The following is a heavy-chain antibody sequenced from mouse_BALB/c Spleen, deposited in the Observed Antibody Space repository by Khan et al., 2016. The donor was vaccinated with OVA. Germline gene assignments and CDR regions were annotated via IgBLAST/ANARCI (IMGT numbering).Heavy chain of an antibody. Sequence: QVQLKQSGAELVRPGTSVKLSCKTSGYIFTSYWMHWVKQRSGQGLEWIARVYPGTDNTYYNGNFKDKATLTADKSSTTVYLQLSSLKSEDSAVLFCAREEALYYFDYWGQGTTLTVSS. CDR2: VYPGTDNT. D-gene: IGHD3-2*02. CDR1: GYIFTSYW. V-gene: IGHV1-76*01. CDR3: AREEALYYFDY. J-gene: IGHJ2*01.